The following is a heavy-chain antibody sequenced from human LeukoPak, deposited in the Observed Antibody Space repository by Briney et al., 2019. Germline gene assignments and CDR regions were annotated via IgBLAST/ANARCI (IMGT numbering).Heavy chain of an antibody. J-gene: IGHJ4*02. V-gene: IGHV3-73*01. D-gene: IGHD2-2*01. CDR1: GFTLSGSH. Sequence: GGSLKLSCAASGFTLSGSHMHWVRQAPGKGLEWVGHVRRNYETAYGASVKGRFTISRDDSENTAYLHVNNLKTEDTAIYFCARQTNSCHDYWGQGTLVTVPS. CDR2: VRRNYET. CDR3: ARQTNSCHDY.